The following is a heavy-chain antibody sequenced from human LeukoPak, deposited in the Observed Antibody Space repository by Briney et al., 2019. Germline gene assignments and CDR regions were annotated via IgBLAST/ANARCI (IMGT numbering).Heavy chain of an antibody. D-gene: IGHD3-22*01. CDR1: GYTLTEFS. J-gene: IGHJ4*02. V-gene: IGHV1-24*01. CDR2: FDPEDGET. CDR3: ATGLHYYDSSGYSDY. Sequence: ASVKVSCKVSGYTLTEFSMHWVRQAPGKGLEWMGGFDPEDGETIYAQKFQGRVTMTEDKSTDTAYMELSSLRSEDTAVYYCATGLHYYDSSGYSDYWGQGTLVTVSS.